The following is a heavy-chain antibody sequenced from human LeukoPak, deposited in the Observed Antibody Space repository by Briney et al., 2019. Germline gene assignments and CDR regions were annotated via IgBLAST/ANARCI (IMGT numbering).Heavy chain of an antibody. CDR1: GYTLTELS. Sequence: ASVKVSCKVSGYTLTELSMHWVRQAPGKGLEWMGGFDPEDGETIYAQKFQGRVTMTADTSTDTAYMELSSLRSEDTAVYYCATVRRAMIAAWGYGYGGQGTLVTVSS. D-gene: IGHD3-22*01. V-gene: IGHV1-24*01. CDR3: ATVRRAMIAAWGYGY. J-gene: IGHJ4*01. CDR2: FDPEDGET.